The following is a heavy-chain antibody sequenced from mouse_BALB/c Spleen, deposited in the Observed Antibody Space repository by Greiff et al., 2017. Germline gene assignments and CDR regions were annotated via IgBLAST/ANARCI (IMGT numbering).Heavy chain of an antibody. CDR2: ISDGGSYT. V-gene: IGHV5-4*02. CDR1: GFTFSDYY. CDR3: ARGDGGSYAWFAY. J-gene: IGHJ3*01. D-gene: IGHD1-1*02. Sequence: EVQLVESGGGLVKPGGSLKLSCAASGFTFSDYYMYWVRQTPEKRLEWVATISDGGSYTYYPDSVKGRFTISRDNAKNNLYLQMSSLKSEDTAMYYCARGDGGSYAWFAYWGQGTLVTVSA.